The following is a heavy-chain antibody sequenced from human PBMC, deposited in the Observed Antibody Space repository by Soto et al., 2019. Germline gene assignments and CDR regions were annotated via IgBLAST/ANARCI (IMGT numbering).Heavy chain of an antibody. CDR2: IGGSGSST. Sequence: EEELLESGGGLVEPGGSLRLSCAASGFTFSTYAMSWVRQAPGKGLEWVSAIGGSGSSTYYAVSVKGRFTISRDNSKNALALQRKSLGGEDTGIYYCAKGGIRWNGVWEVHSWFDPGGQGTLVTVSS. D-gene: IGHD2-8*01. V-gene: IGHV3-23*01. J-gene: IGHJ5*02. CDR3: AKGGIRWNGVWEVHSWFDP. CDR1: GFTFSTYA.